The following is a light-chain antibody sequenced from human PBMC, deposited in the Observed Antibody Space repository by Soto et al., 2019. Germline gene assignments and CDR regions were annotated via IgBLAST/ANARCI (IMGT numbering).Light chain of an antibody. V-gene: IGKV4-1*01. CDR2: WAS. J-gene: IGKJ4*01. Sequence: DIVMTQSPDSLAVSLGERATINCKSSQSVLYSSNNKNYLAWYQQKPGQPPKLLIYWASTRESGVPDRFSGSGSGTDFTLTISSLQAEDVAVYYCEQYYRSLRTFGEGTKAEIK. CDR1: QSVLYSSNNKNY. CDR3: EQYYRSLRT.